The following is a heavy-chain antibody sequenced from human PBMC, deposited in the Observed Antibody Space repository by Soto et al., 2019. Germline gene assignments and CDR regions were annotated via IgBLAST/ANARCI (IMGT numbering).Heavy chain of an antibody. CDR1: GHTFTYYA. CDR3: ARALRGVRGITLTWAFDY. CDR2: INPDNDNT. D-gene: IGHD3-10*01. J-gene: IGHJ4*02. V-gene: IGHV1-3*01. Sequence: ASVKVSCKASGHTFTYYAMHWVRQAPGQRLEWMGWINPDNDNTEYSQRFQDRVTFTRDTSANTGYMELSGLRPEDTAVYYCARALRGVRGITLTWAFDYWGQGTLVTVSS.